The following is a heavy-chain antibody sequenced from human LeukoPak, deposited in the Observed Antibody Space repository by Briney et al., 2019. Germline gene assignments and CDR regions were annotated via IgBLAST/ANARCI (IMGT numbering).Heavy chain of an antibody. V-gene: IGHV1-18*01. Sequence: ASVKVSCKASGYTFTSYAITWVRQAPGQGLEWMGWVSAYNGNTNYAQKLQGRVTMTTDTSTSTAYMELRSLRSDDTAVYYCARLHHDNWFDPWGQGTLVTVSS. CDR1: GYTFTSYA. CDR2: VSAYNGNT. J-gene: IGHJ5*02. D-gene: IGHD5-24*01. CDR3: ARLHHDNWFDP.